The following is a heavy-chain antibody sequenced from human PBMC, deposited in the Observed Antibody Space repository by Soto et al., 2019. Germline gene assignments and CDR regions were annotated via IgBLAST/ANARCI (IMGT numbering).Heavy chain of an antibody. Sequence: GGSLRLSCAASGFTFSDSAMHWVRQASGKGLEWVGRIRSKANNYATAYAASVKGRFTISRDDSKNTAYLQMNGLKSEDTAVYYCTSFRGSYHDSSGYYPDYWGQGT. J-gene: IGHJ4*02. V-gene: IGHV3-73*01. D-gene: IGHD3-22*01. CDR2: IRSKANNYAT. CDR1: GFTFSDSA. CDR3: TSFRGSYHDSSGYYPDY.